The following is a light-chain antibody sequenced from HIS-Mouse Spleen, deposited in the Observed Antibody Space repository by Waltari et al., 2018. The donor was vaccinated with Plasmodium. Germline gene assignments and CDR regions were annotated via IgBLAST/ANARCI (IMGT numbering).Light chain of an antibody. CDR3: YSTDSSGNHRV. CDR1: ALPTKY. Sequence: SYELTQPPSVSVSPGQTARITCSGDALPTKYHYWDQQKSGQAPVLVIYEDSKRPPGIPERFSGSSSGTMATLTISGAQVEDEADYYCYSTDSSGNHRVFGGGTKLTVL. CDR2: EDS. J-gene: IGLJ3*02. V-gene: IGLV3-10*01.